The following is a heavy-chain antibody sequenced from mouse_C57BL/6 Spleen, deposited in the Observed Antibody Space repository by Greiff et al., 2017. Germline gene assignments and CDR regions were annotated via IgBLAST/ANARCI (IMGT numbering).Heavy chain of an antibody. CDR2: INPNNGGT. D-gene: IGHD2-4*01. V-gene: IGHV1-22*01. Sequence: EVHLVESGPELVKPGASVKMSCKASGYTFTDYNMHWVKQSHGKSLEWIGYINPNNGGTSYNQKFKGKATLTVNKSSSTAYMELRSLTSEDSAVYYCARWVYYDYPFAYWGQGTLVTVSA. CDR3: ARWVYYDYPFAY. J-gene: IGHJ3*01. CDR1: GYTFTDYN.